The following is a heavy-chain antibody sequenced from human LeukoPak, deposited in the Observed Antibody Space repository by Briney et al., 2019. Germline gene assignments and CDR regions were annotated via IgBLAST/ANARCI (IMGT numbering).Heavy chain of an antibody. CDR3: ARGVVAAKPPHFDY. D-gene: IGHD2-15*01. J-gene: IGHJ4*02. CDR1: GGTFSSYA. V-gene: IGHV1-69*06. CDR2: IIPIFGTA. Sequence: ASVTVSCKASGGTFSSYAISWVRQAPGQGLEWMGGIIPIFGTANYAQKFQGRVTITADKSTSTAYMELSSLRSEDTAVYYCARGVVAAKPPHFDYWGQGTLVTVSS.